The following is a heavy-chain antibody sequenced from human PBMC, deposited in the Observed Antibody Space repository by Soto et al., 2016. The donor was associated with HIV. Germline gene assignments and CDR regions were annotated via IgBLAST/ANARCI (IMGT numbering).Heavy chain of an antibody. V-gene: IGHV3-48*04. Sequence: EVQLVESGGGLVQPGGSLRLSCVASGFTFSSYSMNWVRQAPGKGLEWVSYISSSSSTIYYADSVKGRFTISRDNAKNSLYLQMNSLRAEDTAVYYCARKIAVAGSYYYYDMDVWGQGPRVTVSS. CDR3: ARKIAVAGSYYYYDMDV. CDR2: ISSSSSTI. J-gene: IGHJ6*02. D-gene: IGHD6-19*01. CDR1: GFTFSSYS.